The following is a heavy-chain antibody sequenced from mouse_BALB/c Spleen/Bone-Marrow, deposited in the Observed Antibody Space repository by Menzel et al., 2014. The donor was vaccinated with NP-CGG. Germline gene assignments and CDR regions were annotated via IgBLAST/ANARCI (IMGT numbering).Heavy chain of an antibody. CDR2: INPSNGGT. J-gene: IGHJ3*01. Sequence: VKLQESGTELVKPGASVKLSCKASGYTFTSYHMFWVKQRPGQGLEWIGEINPSNGGTVFNEKFKSKVTLTVDKSSSTAYIQLSGLTSEDSAVYYCIRSAGTGFAYWGQGTLVTVS. CDR3: IRSAGTGFAY. D-gene: IGHD3-3*01. CDR1: GYTFTSYH. V-gene: IGHV1-53*01.